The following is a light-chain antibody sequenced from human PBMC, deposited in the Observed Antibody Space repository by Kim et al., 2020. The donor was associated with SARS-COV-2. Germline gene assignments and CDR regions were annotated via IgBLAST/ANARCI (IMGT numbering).Light chain of an antibody. Sequence: DIQMTQSPSTLSASVGDRVIITCRASQSINKWLAWYQQKPGKAPKVLIYEASNSESGVPSRFSGSGSGTEFTLTISSLQPGDFASYYCQHYNSYPVTFGQGTKVDIK. J-gene: IGKJ1*01. CDR1: QSINKW. CDR2: EAS. V-gene: IGKV1-5*03. CDR3: QHYNSYPVT.